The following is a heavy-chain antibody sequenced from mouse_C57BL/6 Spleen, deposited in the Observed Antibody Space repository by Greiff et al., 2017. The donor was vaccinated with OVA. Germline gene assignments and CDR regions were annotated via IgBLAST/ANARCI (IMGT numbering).Heavy chain of an antibody. CDR2: INPNYGTT. V-gene: IGHV1-39*01. Sequence: VQLQQSGPELVKPGASVKIPCKASGYSFTDYNMNWVKQSNGKSLEWIGVINPNYGTTSYNQKFKGKATLTVDQSSSTAYMQLNSLTAEDSAVYYCARGGDGNYPWYFDVWGTGTTVTVSS. J-gene: IGHJ1*03. CDR3: ARGGDGNYPWYFDV. D-gene: IGHD2-1*01. CDR1: GYSFTDYN.